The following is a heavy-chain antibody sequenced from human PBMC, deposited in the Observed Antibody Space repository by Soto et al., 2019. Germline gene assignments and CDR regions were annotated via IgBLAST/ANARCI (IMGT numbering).Heavy chain of an antibody. D-gene: IGHD2-15*01. Sequence: PSQTLSLTCAISGDSVSSNSAAWNWIRQSPSRGLEWLGRTYCRSKWYNDYAVSVKSRITINPDTSKNQFSLQLNSVTPEDTAVYYCARGREGYCSGGSCPHYYYGMDVWGQGTTVTVSS. CDR3: ARGREGYCSGGSCPHYYYGMDV. V-gene: IGHV6-1*01. CDR1: GDSVSSNSAA. J-gene: IGHJ6*02. CDR2: TYCRSKWYN.